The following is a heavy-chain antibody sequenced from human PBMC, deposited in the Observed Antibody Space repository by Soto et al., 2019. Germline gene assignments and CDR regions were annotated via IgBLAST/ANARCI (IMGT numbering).Heavy chain of an antibody. Sequence: ASVKVSCTASGYTCTGYYMHWVRQAPGQGLEWMGWINPNSGSTNYAQKFQGRVTMTRDTSISTAYMELSRLRSDDTAVYYCARDHNYDFWSGYSAVYDYWGQGHLVTVSS. CDR1: GYTCTGYY. CDR3: ARDHNYDFWSGYSAVYDY. J-gene: IGHJ4*02. CDR2: INPNSGST. V-gene: IGHV1-2*02. D-gene: IGHD3-3*01.